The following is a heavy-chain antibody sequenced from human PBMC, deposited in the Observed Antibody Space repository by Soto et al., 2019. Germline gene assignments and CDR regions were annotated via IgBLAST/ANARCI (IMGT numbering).Heavy chain of an antibody. CDR2: IKQDGSEK. D-gene: IGHD3-10*01. V-gene: IGHV3-7*01. J-gene: IGHJ4*02. CDR3: ARDVYFGELSNFDY. CDR1: GFTFSSYW. Sequence: GGSLRLSCAASGFTFSSYWMSWVRQAPGKGLEWVANIKQDGSEKYYVDSVKGRFTISRDNAKNSLYLQMNSLRAEDTAVYYCARDVYFGELSNFDYWGQGTLVTVSS.